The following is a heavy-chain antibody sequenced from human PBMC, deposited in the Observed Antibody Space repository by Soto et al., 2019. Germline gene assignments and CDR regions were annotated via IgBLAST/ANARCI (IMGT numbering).Heavy chain of an antibody. CDR3: ARTGLDTTMVTVFDY. J-gene: IGHJ4*02. CDR2: ISSNGAGT. Sequence: ESGGGLVQPGGSLRLSCAASGFTFSSYAIHWVRQAPGKGLESVSAISSNGAGTYYANSVKGRFTISRDNSKNTLYLQMGSLRAEDMAVYYCARTGLDTTMVTVFDYWGQGTLVTVSS. V-gene: IGHV3-64*01. D-gene: IGHD5-18*01. CDR1: GFTFSSYA.